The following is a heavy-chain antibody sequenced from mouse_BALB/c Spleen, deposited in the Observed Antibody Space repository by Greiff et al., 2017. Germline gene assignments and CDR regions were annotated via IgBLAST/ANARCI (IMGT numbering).Heavy chain of an antibody. CDR2: IWGDGST. D-gene: IGHD2-2*01. J-gene: IGHJ4*01. CDR1: GFSLTGYG. V-gene: IGHV2-6-7*01. CDR3: AREVIYYGYDGYAMDY. Sequence: VMLVESGPGLVAPSQSLSITCTVSGFSLTGYGVNWVRQPPGKGLEWLGMIWGDGSTDYNSALKSRLSISKDNSKSQVFLKMNSLQTDDTARYYWAREVIYYGYDGYAMDYWGQGTSVTVSA.